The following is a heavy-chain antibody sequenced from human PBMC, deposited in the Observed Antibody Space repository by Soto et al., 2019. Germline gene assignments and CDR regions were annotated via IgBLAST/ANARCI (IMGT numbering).Heavy chain of an antibody. Sequence: QVQLVQSGAEVRKPGASVKVSCKASAYTFTSYAITWVRQAPGQGLEWMGWISAYNGKTNYAQKRQGRVTMTTDTSALTASTELRSLRSDDTAVYNCARDRVDVIRWADFDYWGPGNLVTVSS. CDR1: AYTFTSYA. CDR2: ISAYNGKT. V-gene: IGHV1-18*01. CDR3: ARDRVDVIRWADFDY. D-gene: IGHD3-22*01. J-gene: IGHJ4*02.